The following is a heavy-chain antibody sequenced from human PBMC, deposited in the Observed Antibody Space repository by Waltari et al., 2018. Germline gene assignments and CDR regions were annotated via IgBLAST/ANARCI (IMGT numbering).Heavy chain of an antibody. J-gene: IGHJ4*02. Sequence: QVQLVQSGAEVKKPGASVKVSCKVSGYTLTDLSMHWVRQAPGKGLEWRGGVGPEEGETIYAQKCEGRVTMTEDTSTDTAYMELSSLRSEDTAVYYCATRAQSGYYLDGFDYWGQGTLVTVSS. V-gene: IGHV1-24*01. D-gene: IGHD3-22*01. CDR2: VGPEEGET. CDR3: ATRAQSGYYLDGFDY. CDR1: GYTLTDLS.